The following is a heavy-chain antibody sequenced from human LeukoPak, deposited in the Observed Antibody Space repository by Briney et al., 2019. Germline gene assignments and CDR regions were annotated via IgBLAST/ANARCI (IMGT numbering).Heavy chain of an antibody. CDR1: GGSFSGYY. CDR3: ARVAYCSGCSCYPTYYYYYMDV. J-gene: IGHJ6*03. CDR2: INHSGST. V-gene: IGHV4-34*01. D-gene: IGHD2-15*01. Sequence: PSETLSLTCAVYGGSFSGYYWSWIRQPPGKGLEWIGEINHSGSTNYNPSLKSRVTISVDTSKNQFSLKLSSVTAADTAVYYCARVAYCSGCSCYPTYYYYYMDVWGKGTTVTVSS.